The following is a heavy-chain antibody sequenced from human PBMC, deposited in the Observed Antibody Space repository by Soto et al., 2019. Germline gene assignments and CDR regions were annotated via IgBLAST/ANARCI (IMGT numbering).Heavy chain of an antibody. Sequence: QVQLVETGGGVVQPGRSLRLSCAASGFTFSNYGMHWDRQAPGKGLEWVAVIWYDGSNKHYADSVKGRFTISRDNSKNTLYLQMDSLRAEDTAVYYCFAYCGGDCYSADYWGQGTLVTVSS. CDR1: GFTFSNYG. D-gene: IGHD2-21*01. CDR2: IWYDGSNK. CDR3: FAYCGGDCYSADY. V-gene: IGHV3-33*03. J-gene: IGHJ4*02.